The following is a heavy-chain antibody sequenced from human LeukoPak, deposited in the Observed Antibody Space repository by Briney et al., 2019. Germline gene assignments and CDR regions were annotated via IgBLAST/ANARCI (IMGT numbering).Heavy chain of an antibody. Sequence: SETLSLTCTVSGGSISSYTWSWIRQPPGKGLEWIGYIFYTGNTNYNPSYHTNSTPSLKSRVTISGDTSKTQFSLNLSSVTAADTAVYYCARAGPRRDGYNGDYWGQGTLVTVSS. CDR2: IFYTGNT. CDR3: ARAGPRRDGYNGDY. D-gene: IGHD5-24*01. V-gene: IGHV4-59*01. J-gene: IGHJ4*02. CDR1: GGSISSYT.